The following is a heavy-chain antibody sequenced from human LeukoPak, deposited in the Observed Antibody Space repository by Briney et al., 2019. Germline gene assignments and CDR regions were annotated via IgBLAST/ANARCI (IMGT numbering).Heavy chain of an antibody. CDR1: GGTFSSYA. CDR2: IIPILGIA. D-gene: IGHD3-3*01. V-gene: IGHV1-69*04. CDR3: ARDFTIFGVVLGAFDI. Sequence: SVKVSCKASGGTFSSYAISWVRQAPGQGLEWLGRIIPILGIANYAQKFQGRVTITADKSTSTAYMELSSLRSEDTAVYYCARDFTIFGVVLGAFDIWGQGTMVTVSS. J-gene: IGHJ3*02.